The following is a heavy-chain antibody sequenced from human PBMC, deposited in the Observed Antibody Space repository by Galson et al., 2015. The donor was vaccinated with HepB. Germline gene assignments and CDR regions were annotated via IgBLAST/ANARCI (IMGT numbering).Heavy chain of an antibody. CDR1: GGSIATSSYY. V-gene: IGHV4-39*01. Sequence: SETLSLTCTVSGGSIATSSYYWGWIRQPPGKGLEWIGSIYHSGSTYFNPSLKSRVTISVDTSKNQFSLKLSSVTATDTAVYYCARHPGGGASTRFGMDVWGQGTTVTVSS. CDR3: ARHPGGGASTRFGMDV. J-gene: IGHJ6*02. D-gene: IGHD5/OR15-5a*01. CDR2: IYHSGST.